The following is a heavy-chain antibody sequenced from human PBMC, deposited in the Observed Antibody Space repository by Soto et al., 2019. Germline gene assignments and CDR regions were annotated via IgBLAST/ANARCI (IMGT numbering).Heavy chain of an antibody. CDR2: TYYRSRWDS. V-gene: IGHV6-1*01. CDR1: GGSVCSGRVA. D-gene: IGHD2-15*01. Sequence: SQHLSRACVISGGSVCSGRVAWNWGRQCPSGGLEWLGRTYYRSRWDSDFGVSVGGRRVIDADTSKNQFSLQLNSVTPEDTAVYFSARSEEDHDYYYYGSDIWGQRPTGTDS. CDR3: ARSEEDHDYYYYGSDI. J-gene: IGHJ6*02.